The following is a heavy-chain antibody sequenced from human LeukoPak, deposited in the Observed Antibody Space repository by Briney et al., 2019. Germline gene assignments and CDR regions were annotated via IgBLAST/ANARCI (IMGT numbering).Heavy chain of an antibody. CDR2: INHSGST. Sequence: PSETLSLTCAVYGGSFSDYYWSWIRQPPGKGLEWIGEINHSGSTNYNPSLKSRVTISVDTSKNQFSLKVRSVTAADTAVYYCARLQGGSLYYYYMDVWGKGTTVTVSS. CDR1: GGSFSDYY. J-gene: IGHJ6*03. V-gene: IGHV4-34*01. CDR3: ARLQGGSLYYYYMDV. D-gene: IGHD1-26*01.